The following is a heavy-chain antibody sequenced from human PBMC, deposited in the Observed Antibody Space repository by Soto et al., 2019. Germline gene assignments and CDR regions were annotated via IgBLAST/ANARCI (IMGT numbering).Heavy chain of an antibody. CDR3: AIGKITMIVVALS. CDR2: IIPIFGTA. CDR1: GGTLSSYA. J-gene: IGHJ4*02. V-gene: IGHV1-69*13. D-gene: IGHD3-22*01. Sequence: SVKVSCKASGGTLSSYAISWVRQAPGQGLEWMGGIIPIFGTANYAQKFQGRVTITADESTSTAYMELSSLRSEDTAVYYCAIGKITMIVVALSWGQGALVTVSS.